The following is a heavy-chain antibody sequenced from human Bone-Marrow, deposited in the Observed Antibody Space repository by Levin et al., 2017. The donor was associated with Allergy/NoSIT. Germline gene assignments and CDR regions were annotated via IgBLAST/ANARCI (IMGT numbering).Heavy chain of an antibody. D-gene: IGHD2-8*02. CDR2: IKSNVHGGTT. CDR1: GTTFSNLW. J-gene: IGHJ5*02. Sequence: MTGGSLRLSCEVSGTTFSNLWMTWVRQAPGKGPEWVGLIKSNVHGGTTDYAAAVKGRFTISRDDSKNTLYLQMNSLRIEDTAVYFCATDPPFTGGRWCDPWGQGALVTVSS. CDR3: ATDPPFTGGRWCDP. V-gene: IGHV3-15*01.